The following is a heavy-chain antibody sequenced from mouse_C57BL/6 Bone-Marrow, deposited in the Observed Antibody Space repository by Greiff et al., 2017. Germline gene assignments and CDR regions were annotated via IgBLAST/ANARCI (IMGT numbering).Heavy chain of an antibody. Sequence: VQLQQSGPGLVKPSQSLSLTCSVTGYSITSGYYWNWIRQFPGNKLEWMGYISYDGSNNYNPSLKNRISIPRDTSKNQFFLKLNSVTTEDTATYYCARVGDGSRDYWGQGTTLTVSS. CDR1: GYSITSGYY. V-gene: IGHV3-6*01. D-gene: IGHD2-3*01. CDR3: ARVGDGSRDY. CDR2: ISYDGSN. J-gene: IGHJ2*01.